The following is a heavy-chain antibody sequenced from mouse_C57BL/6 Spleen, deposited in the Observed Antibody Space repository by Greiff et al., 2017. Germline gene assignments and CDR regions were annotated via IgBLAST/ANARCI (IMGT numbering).Heavy chain of an antibody. D-gene: IGHD1-1*01. J-gene: IGHJ1*03. V-gene: IGHV3-6*01. Sequence: EVKLMESGPGLVKPSQSLSLTCSVTGYSITSGYYWNWIRQFPGNKLEWMGYISYDGSNNYNPSLKNRISITRDTSKNQFFLKLNSVTTEDTATYYCARGVYSHWYFDVWGTGTTVTVSS. CDR1: GYSITSGYY. CDR2: ISYDGSN. CDR3: ARGVYSHWYFDV.